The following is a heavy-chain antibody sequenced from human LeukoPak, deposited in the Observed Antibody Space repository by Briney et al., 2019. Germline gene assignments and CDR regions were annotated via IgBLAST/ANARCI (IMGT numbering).Heavy chain of an antibody. CDR2: IYYSGST. Sequence: SETLSLTCTVSGGSISSGGYYWNWIRQHPGKGLEWIGYIYYSGSTYYNPSLKSRVTISVDTSKNQFSLKLSSVTAADTAVYYCARGHRGIDAFDIWGQGTMVTVSS. V-gene: IGHV4-31*03. CDR1: GGSISSGGYY. CDR3: ARGHRGIDAFDI. D-gene: IGHD1-14*01. J-gene: IGHJ3*02.